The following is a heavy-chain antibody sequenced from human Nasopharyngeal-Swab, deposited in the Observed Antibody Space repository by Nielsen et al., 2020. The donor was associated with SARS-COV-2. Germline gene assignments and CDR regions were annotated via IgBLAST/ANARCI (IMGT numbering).Heavy chain of an antibody. CDR2: VSGTGHTT. CDR3: AKDRYCSGGACYFNGFDS. J-gene: IGHJ4*02. Sequence: GGSLRLSCSASGFTFSTYAMSWVRQAPGKGLEWVSSVSGTGHTTKYTDSVNGLFTISRDNSEKKVYLEMHSLRAEDTAVYYCAKDRYCSGGACYFNGFDSWVQGTLVTVSS. D-gene: IGHD2-15*01. V-gene: IGHV3-23*01. CDR1: GFTFSTYA.